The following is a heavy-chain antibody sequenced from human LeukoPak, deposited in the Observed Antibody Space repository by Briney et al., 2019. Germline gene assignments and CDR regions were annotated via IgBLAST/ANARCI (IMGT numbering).Heavy chain of an antibody. CDR1: GFTFSTYT. J-gene: IGHJ5*02. CDR2: ISSGSSYI. CDR3: ARTLWFGELRNWFDP. V-gene: IGHV3-21*01. Sequence: GGSLRLSCAASGFTFSTYTMNWVRQAPGKGLEWVSSISSGSSYIYYADSVKGRFTISRDNAKNSLYLQMNSLRAEDTAVYYCARTLWFGELRNWFDPWGQGTLVTVSS. D-gene: IGHD3-10*01.